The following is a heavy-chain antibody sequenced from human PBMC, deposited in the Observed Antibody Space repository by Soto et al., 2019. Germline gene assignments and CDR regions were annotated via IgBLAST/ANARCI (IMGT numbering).Heavy chain of an antibody. CDR3: TTSQTVTTFAFDI. J-gene: IGHJ3*02. V-gene: IGHV3-15*01. D-gene: IGHD4-17*01. Sequence: PGGSLRLSCAASGFTFSNAWMSWVRQAPGKGLEWVGRIKSKTDGGTTDYGAPVKGRFTISRDDSKNTLYLQMNSLKTEDTAVYYCTTSQTVTTFAFDIWGQGTMVTVSS. CDR2: IKSKTDGGTT. CDR1: GFTFSNAW.